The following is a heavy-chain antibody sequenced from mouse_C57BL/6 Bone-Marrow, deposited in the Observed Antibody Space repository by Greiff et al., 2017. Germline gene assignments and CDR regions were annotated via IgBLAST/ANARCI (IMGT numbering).Heavy chain of an antibody. V-gene: IGHV5-17*01. CDR2: ISSGSSTI. CDR3: ARGNYGSRFDY. Sequence: EVMLVESGGGLVKPGGSLKLSCAASGFTFSDYGMHWVRRAPETGLEWVAYISSGSSTIYYADTVKGRFTIAKDNAKNTMFLQMTTLKAEDTAMYYCARGNYGSRFDYWGQGTTLTVSS. CDR1: GFTFSDYG. J-gene: IGHJ2*01. D-gene: IGHD1-1*01.